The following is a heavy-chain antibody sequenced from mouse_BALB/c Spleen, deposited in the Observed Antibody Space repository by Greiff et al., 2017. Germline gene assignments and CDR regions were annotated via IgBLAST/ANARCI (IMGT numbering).Heavy chain of an antibody. CDR2: IWAGGST. V-gene: IGHV2-9*02. J-gene: IGHJ3*01. CDR3: ARDRDGNYGGFAY. D-gene: IGHD2-1*01. CDR1: GFSLTSYG. Sequence: QVQLQQSGPGLVAPSQSLSITCTVSGFSLTSYGVHWVRQPPGKGLEWLGVIWAGGSTNYNSALMSRLSISKDNSKSQVFLKMNSLQTDDTAMYYCARDRDGNYGGFAYWGQGTLVTVSA.